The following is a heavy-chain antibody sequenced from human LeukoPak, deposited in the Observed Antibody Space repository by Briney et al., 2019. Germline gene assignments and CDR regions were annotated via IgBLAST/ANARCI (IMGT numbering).Heavy chain of an antibody. CDR1: GFTFSTYS. CDR3: VKTTPGYCSGGSCSDEHYAGPPDY. J-gene: IGHJ4*02. Sequence: GGSLRLSCVASGFTFSTYSMHWVRQAPGKGLEWGAVISLDGGNKYYADSVGGRFTIHRDNHKNTLYRPKNSQREQHAAVYHCVKTTPGYCSGGSCSDEHYAGPPDYWGQGTLVTVSS. CDR2: ISLDGGNK. D-gene: IGHD2-15*01. V-gene: IGHV3-30*18.